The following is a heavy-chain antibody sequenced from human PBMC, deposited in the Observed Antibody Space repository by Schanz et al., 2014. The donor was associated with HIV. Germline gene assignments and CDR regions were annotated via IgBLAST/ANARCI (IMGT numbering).Heavy chain of an antibody. D-gene: IGHD3-9*01. CDR3: AKGLQKFDWRSPFDY. V-gene: IGHV1-2*02. Sequence: VQLVQSGAEVKEPGASVKVSCKASGYTFIDYYVHWVRQAPGQGLEWMGWINPNSGGTNYAQKFQGRVTLTRDTSISTAYMELSRLRSDDTAVYFCAKGLQKFDWRSPFDYWGQGTLLTVSS. CDR2: INPNSGGT. J-gene: IGHJ4*02. CDR1: GYTFIDYY.